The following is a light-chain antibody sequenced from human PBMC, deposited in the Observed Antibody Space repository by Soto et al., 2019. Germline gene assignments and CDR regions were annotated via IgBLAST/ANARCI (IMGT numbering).Light chain of an antibody. CDR3: MQGTHGPWT. J-gene: IGKJ1*01. V-gene: IGKV2-30*02. CDR1: YSLIHSDGDTY. CDR2: EVS. Sequence: DVVMTQSPLSLPVTLGQPASISCRSSYSLIHSDGDTYLNWFQQRPGQSPRRLIYEVSNRDSGVVDRFRGSGSSTDFTLKISRVEAEDIVIYYCMQGTHGPWTFGQGTEVEIK.